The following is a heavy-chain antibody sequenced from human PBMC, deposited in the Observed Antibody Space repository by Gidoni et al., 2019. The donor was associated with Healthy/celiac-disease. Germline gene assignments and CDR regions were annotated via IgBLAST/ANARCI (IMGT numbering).Heavy chain of an antibody. CDR2: IYYSGST. CDR3: ARHVVAAPYFDY. CDR1: GGSISSYY. D-gene: IGHD2-15*01. J-gene: IGHJ4*02. V-gene: IGHV4-59*08. Sequence: QVPLQESGPGLVKPSETLSLTCTVSGGSISSYYWSWIRQPPGKGLEWIGYIYYSGSTNYNPSLKSRVTISVDTSKNQFSLKLSSVTAADTAVYYCARHVVAAPYFDYWGQGTLVTVSS.